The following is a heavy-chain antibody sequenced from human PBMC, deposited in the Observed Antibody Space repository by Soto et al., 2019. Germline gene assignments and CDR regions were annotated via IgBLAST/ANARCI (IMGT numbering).Heavy chain of an antibody. D-gene: IGHD3-10*01. J-gene: IGHJ4*02. CDR3: ASSYGSGYRAFDY. Sequence: QVQLVQSGAEVKRPGSSVKVSCKASGDTFNFYSINWVRQAPGLGLEWMGRVNPIVSMSNYAQKFQGRVTMTADKYTSRAYMELSSLRAEATAIYYCASSYGSGYRAFDYWGQGALVTVSS. CDR1: GDTFNFYS. CDR2: VNPIVSMS. V-gene: IGHV1-69*02.